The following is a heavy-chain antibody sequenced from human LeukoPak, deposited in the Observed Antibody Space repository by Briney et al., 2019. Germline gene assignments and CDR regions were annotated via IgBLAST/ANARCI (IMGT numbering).Heavy chain of an antibody. V-gene: IGHV4-34*01. CDR2: INHSGST. CDR1: GGSFSGYY. Sequence: SETLSLTCAVYGGSFSGYYWSWIRQPPGKGLEWIGEINHSGSTNYNPSLKSRVTISVDTSKNQFSLKLSSVTAADTAAYYCARRIAAAGRIFDYWGQGTLVTVSS. J-gene: IGHJ4*02. CDR3: ARRIAAAGRIFDY. D-gene: IGHD6-13*01.